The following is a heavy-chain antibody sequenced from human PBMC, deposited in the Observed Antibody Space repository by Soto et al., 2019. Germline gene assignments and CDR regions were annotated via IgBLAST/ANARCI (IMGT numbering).Heavy chain of an antibody. Sequence: GGSRRLYCAASGFTFSSYAMSWVRQAPGKGLEWVSAISGSGGSTYYADSVKGRFTISRDNSKNTLYLQMNSLRAEDTAVYYCAKDSPLVIQLSDYYYYMDVWGKGTTVTVS. J-gene: IGHJ6*03. CDR3: AKDSPLVIQLSDYYYYMDV. D-gene: IGHD3-16*02. CDR1: GFTFSSYA. V-gene: IGHV3-23*01. CDR2: ISGSGGST.